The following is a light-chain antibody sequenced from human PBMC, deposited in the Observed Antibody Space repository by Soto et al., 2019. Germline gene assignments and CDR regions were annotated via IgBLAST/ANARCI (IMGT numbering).Light chain of an antibody. J-gene: IGKJ1*01. CDR2: DAS. CDR3: QQRTDGWT. Sequence: EIVLTQSPATLSLSPGERATLSCRASQSVSSSLGWYQQKPGQPPMLLIYDASKRVTGIPARFSGSGSGTDFTLAISSLEPEDFEVYFCQQRTDGWTFGQGTKVEIK. CDR1: QSVSSS. V-gene: IGKV3-11*01.